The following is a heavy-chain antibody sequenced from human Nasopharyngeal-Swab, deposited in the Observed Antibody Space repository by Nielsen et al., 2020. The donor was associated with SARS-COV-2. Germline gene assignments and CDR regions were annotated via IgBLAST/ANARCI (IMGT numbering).Heavy chain of an antibody. CDR2: TEIGGTT. CDR3: ARDAPAHYGAFY. D-gene: IGHD4-17*01. V-gene: IGHV3-NL1*01. Sequence: GESLKISCAASGFTFSSYGMHWVRQAPGKGLDWVSVTEIGGTTHYADSVKGRFSISRDSSKNTLYLQMDSLRGEDTAVYYCARDAPAHYGAFYWGRGTLVTVSS. CDR1: GFTFSSYG. J-gene: IGHJ4*02.